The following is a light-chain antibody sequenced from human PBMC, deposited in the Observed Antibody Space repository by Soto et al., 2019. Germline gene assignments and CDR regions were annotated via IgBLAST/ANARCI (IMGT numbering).Light chain of an antibody. CDR3: SSYTSSSTLLV. J-gene: IGLJ2*01. CDR1: SSDVGGYNF. CDR2: EVS. Sequence: QSALTQPASVSGSPGQSITISCSGTSSDVGGYNFVSWYQHHPGKAPKLMIYEVSNRPSGVSNRFSGSKSGNTASLTISGLQAEDEADYYCSSYTSSSTLLVFGGRTKLTVL. V-gene: IGLV2-14*01.